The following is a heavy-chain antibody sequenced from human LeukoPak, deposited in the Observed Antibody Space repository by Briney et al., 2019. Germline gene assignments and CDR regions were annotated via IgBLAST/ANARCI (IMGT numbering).Heavy chain of an antibody. J-gene: IGHJ4*02. CDR1: GYTFTSYD. V-gene: IGHV1-8*01. CDR3: ARVVRLASGSYYPRY. D-gene: IGHD3-10*01. Sequence: VSVKVSCKASGYTFTSYDINWVRQATGQGLEWMGWMNPNSGNTGYAQKFQGRVTMTRNTSISTAYMELSSLRSEDTAVYYCARVVRLASGSYYPRYWGQGTLVTVSS. CDR2: MNPNSGNT.